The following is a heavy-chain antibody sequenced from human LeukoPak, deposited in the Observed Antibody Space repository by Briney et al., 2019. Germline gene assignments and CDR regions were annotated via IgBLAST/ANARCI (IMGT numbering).Heavy chain of an antibody. D-gene: IGHD2-2*01. J-gene: IGHJ4*02. CDR3: ARFSWGCSTASCYLTN. Sequence: PSGTLSLTCTVGGGSLSGHYWGWVRQPPGKGLELVVHIYYTWTTFYNPSLKTRVTITLDTSRNQFSLRLTSVIAADTAVYYCARFSWGCSTASCYLTNWGQGALVTVSS. CDR2: IYYTWTT. V-gene: IGHV4-59*11. CDR1: GGSLSGHY.